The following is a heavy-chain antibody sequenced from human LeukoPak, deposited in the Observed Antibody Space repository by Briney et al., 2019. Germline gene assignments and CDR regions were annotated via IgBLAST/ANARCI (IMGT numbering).Heavy chain of an antibody. CDR1: RNIVCNYG. V-gene: IGHV1-18*01. CDR2: MRDYSGNT. J-gene: IGHJ6*02. D-gene: IGHD2/OR15-2a*01. CDR3: ASKAVYSSMLGLAGMDL. Sequence: SVRPSYNPLRNIVCNYGIISVRGSPGLQLKWLGWMRDYSGNTNYAQKLKGRVTMTKDTSTSTAYLELRRLTSDDKAVYYCASKAVYSSMLGLAGMDLWGQGTTVTVSS.